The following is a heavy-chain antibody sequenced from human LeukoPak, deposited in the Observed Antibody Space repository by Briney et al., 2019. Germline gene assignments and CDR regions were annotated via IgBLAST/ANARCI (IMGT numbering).Heavy chain of an antibody. Sequence: SETLSLTCAVYGGSFSGYYWSWIRQPPGKGLEWIGEINHSGSTNYNPSLKSRVTISVDTSKNQFSLKLSSVTAADTAVYYCARCITTYYYDSSGYYPTWFDLWGQGTLVTVSS. CDR2: INHSGST. CDR3: ARCITTYYYDSSGYYPTWFDL. V-gene: IGHV4-34*01. J-gene: IGHJ5*02. CDR1: GGSFSGYY. D-gene: IGHD3-22*01.